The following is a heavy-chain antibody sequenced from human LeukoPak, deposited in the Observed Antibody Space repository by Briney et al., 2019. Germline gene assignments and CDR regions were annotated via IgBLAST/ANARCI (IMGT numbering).Heavy chain of an antibody. J-gene: IGHJ3*02. D-gene: IGHD1-26*01. V-gene: IGHV1-2*02. CDR1: GYTFTGYY. Sequence: ASVKVSCKASGYTFTGYYVHWVRQAPGQGLEWMGWINPNSGGTNYAQKFQGRVTMTRDTSISTAYMELSRLRSDDTAVYYCARSEWELLRNDAFDIWGQGTMVTVSS. CDR2: INPNSGGT. CDR3: ARSEWELLRNDAFDI.